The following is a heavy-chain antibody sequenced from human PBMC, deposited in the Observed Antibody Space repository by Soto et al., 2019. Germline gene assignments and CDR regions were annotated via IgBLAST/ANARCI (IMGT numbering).Heavy chain of an antibody. Sequence: GGSLRLSCSASGFTFSSYAMHWVRQAPGKGLEYVSTVSSHGGSTYYADSVKGRFTISRDNSKNTLYLQMNSLRAEDTAVYFCARDISSNYFDYWGQGTLVTVSS. V-gene: IGHV3-64*04. CDR1: GFTFSSYA. D-gene: IGHD3-9*01. J-gene: IGHJ4*02. CDR2: VSSHGGST. CDR3: ARDISSNYFDY.